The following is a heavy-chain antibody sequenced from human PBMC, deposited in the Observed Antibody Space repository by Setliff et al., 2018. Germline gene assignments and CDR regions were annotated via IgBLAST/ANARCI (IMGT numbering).Heavy chain of an antibody. Sequence: GGSLRLSCAASGFTFSSYGMHWVRQAPGKGRVWVAFIRYDGSNKYYADSVKGRFTISRDNSKNPLYLQMNCMRAEDTAVYYCAKEVGYCSGGSCYHYYYGMDVWGQGTTVTVSS. J-gene: IGHJ6*02. CDR3: AKEVGYCSGGSCYHYYYGMDV. D-gene: IGHD2-15*01. CDR1: GFTFSSYG. V-gene: IGHV3-30*02. CDR2: IRYDGSNK.